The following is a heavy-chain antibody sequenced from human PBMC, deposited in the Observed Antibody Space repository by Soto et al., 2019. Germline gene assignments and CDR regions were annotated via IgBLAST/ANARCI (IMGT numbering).Heavy chain of an antibody. CDR1: GASMSSSS. CDR3: ARSPGYFDY. V-gene: IGHV4-59*08. Sequence: SETLSLTCTVSGASMSSSSWTWIRQPPGRGLEWIGYIYDSGGTNHNPSLKSRVTMSVDTSKNQFSLKLSSVTAADTAVYYCARSPGYFDYWGPGILVTVSS. CDR2: IYDSGGT. J-gene: IGHJ4*02.